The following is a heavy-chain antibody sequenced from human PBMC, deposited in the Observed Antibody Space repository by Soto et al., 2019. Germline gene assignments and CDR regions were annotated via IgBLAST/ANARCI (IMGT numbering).Heavy chain of an antibody. CDR3: ARDIPYYDYGMDV. CDR1: GFTFSSYA. J-gene: IGHJ6*02. CDR2: SSYDGSKK. Sequence: QVQLVESGGGVVQPGRSLRLSCAASGFTFSSYAVHWVRQAPGKGLEWVAVSSYDGSKKYYADSVKGRFTISRDNSKNTLYLQMNSLRVEDTAVYYCARDIPYYDYGMDVWGQGTTVSVSS. V-gene: IGHV3-30-3*01.